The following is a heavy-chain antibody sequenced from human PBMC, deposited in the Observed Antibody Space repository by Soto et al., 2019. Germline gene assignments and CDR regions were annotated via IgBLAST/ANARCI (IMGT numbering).Heavy chain of an antibody. CDR3: TRGGDPYKTGH. J-gene: IGHJ4*02. Sequence: SETLSLTCTVSGVSISDYFWSWARQPPGKGLEWIGFIHYSGSTNYNPSLKGRVTMSVDTSKNQFSLKLTSVNTADTAIYYCTRGGDPYKTGHWGQGTLVTVSS. D-gene: IGHD2-21*01. CDR2: IHYSGST. CDR1: GVSISDYF. V-gene: IGHV4-59*01.